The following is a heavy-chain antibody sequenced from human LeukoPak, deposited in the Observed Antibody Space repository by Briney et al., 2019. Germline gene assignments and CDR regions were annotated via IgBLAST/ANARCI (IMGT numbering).Heavy chain of an antibody. D-gene: IGHD3-16*02. CDR1: GFTFSSYG. Sequence: GGSLRLSCAASGFTFSSYGMHWVRQAPGKGLEWVAVIWYDGSNKYYADSVKGRFTISRDNSKNTLYLQMNSLRAEDTAVYYCARDGVSSDFWGSYRCYFDYWGQGTLVTVSS. V-gene: IGHV3-33*01. J-gene: IGHJ4*02. CDR3: ARDGVSSDFWGSYRCYFDY. CDR2: IWYDGSNK.